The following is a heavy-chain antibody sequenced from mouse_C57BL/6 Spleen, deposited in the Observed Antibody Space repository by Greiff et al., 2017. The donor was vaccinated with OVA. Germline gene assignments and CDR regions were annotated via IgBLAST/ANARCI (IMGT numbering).Heavy chain of an antibody. Sequence: QVQLQQPGAELVKPGASVKLSCKASGYTFTSYWMHWVKQRPGRGLEWIGRIDPNSGGTKYNEKFKSKATLTVDKPSSTAYMQLSSLTSEDSAVYYCARGKYISTVVAYYAMDYWGLETSDTASS. CDR3: ARGKYISTVVAYYAMDY. D-gene: IGHD1-1*01. J-gene: IGHJ4*01. CDR1: GYTFTSYW. CDR2: IDPNSGGT. V-gene: IGHV1-72*01.